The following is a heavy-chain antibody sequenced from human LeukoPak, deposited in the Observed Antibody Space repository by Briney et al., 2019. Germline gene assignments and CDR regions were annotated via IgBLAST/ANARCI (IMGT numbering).Heavy chain of an antibody. J-gene: IGHJ4*02. Sequence: GGSLRLSCAASGFTFSTYAMNWVRQAPGKGLEWVSIISGSGGNTFYADSVKGRFTISRDNSKNTLYLQMNNLRDEDTAVYYCAKDPPCSGGTCYGYFESWGQGILVTVSS. CDR3: AKDPPCSGGTCYGYFES. CDR1: GFTFSTYA. CDR2: ISGSGGNT. V-gene: IGHV3-23*01. D-gene: IGHD2-15*01.